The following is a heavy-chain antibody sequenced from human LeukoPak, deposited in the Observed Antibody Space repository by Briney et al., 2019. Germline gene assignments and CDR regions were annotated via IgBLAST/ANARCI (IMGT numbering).Heavy chain of an antibody. J-gene: IGHJ4*02. CDR3: ARHAPVGLTIGGIIDS. D-gene: IGHD3-16*01. V-gene: IGHV5-51*01. CDR2: LYPGDSDT. CDR1: GYSFSTYW. Sequence: GESLKISCKGSGYSFSTYWIGWVRQMPGKGLEWMGMLYPGDSDTRYSPSFQGQVTMSADKSINTAYLQWSNLKASDTAMYYCARHAPVGLTIGGIIDSWGQGTLVTVST.